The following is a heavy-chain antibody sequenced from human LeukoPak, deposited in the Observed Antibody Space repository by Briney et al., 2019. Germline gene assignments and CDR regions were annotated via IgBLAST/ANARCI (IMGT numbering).Heavy chain of an antibody. CDR1: GFTFSSYS. CDR2: ISSNGGST. J-gene: IGHJ6*03. Sequence: PGGSLRLSCAASGFTFSSYSMHWVRQAPGKGLEYVSAISSNGGSTYYANSVKGRFTISRDNSKNTLYLQMGSLRAEDMAVYYCARDRYDFWSGDLYYYYMDVWGKGTTVTVSS. CDR3: ARDRYDFWSGDLYYYYMDV. D-gene: IGHD3-3*01. V-gene: IGHV3-64*01.